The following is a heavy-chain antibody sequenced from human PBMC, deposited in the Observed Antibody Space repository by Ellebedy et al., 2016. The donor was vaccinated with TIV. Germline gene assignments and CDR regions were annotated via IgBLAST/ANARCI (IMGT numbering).Heavy chain of an antibody. V-gene: IGHV3-53*01. CDR2: IYSGGRT. D-gene: IGHD6-19*01. CDR1: EFAVSSNY. CDR3: ATSAESGWTFDY. J-gene: IGHJ4*02. Sequence: PGGSLRLSCAASEFAVSSNYMTWVRQAPGKGLEWVSIIYSGGRTYYADSVKGRFTISRDNSKNTVYLQMNSLRAEDTAVYYCATSAESGWTFDYWGQGTLVTVSS.